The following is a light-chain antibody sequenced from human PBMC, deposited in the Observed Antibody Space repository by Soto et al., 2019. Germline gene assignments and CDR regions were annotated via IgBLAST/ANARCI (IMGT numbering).Light chain of an antibody. Sequence: DIQMTQSPSSLSASVGDRVTITCRASQSISSYLNWYQQKPGKAPKLLIYAASSLQSGVPSRFSGSGSATDFTITISSLQPEDFANYYCQQSYSTRLTFGGGTKVEIK. CDR2: AAS. CDR3: QQSYSTRLT. V-gene: IGKV1-39*01. J-gene: IGKJ4*01. CDR1: QSISSY.